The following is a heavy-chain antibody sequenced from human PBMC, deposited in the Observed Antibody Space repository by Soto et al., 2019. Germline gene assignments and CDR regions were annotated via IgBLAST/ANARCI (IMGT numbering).Heavy chain of an antibody. CDR2: ITGRSAVP. V-gene: IGHV3-23*01. CDR3: AKGGPFTGGFDP. Sequence: EGQRLQSGGDLVQPGGSLRLSCAGSGLTLRSYAMTWIRQSPEKGLEWVSTITGRSAVPSYADSVNGRFTVSRDNSKNTLYLQMNSLRPDDAAIYYCAKGGPFTGGFDPWGQGPLVTVSA. CDR1: GLTLRSYA. J-gene: IGHJ5*02. D-gene: IGHD3-16*01.